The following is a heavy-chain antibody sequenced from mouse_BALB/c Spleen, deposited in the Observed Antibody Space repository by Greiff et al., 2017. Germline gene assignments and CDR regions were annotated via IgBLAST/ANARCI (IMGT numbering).Heavy chain of an antibody. D-gene: IGHD2-2*01. CDR1: GYTFTENN. J-gene: IGHJ3*01. Sequence: VQLQQSGPELVKPGASVKLSCKTSGYTFTENNMHWVKQSHGKSLEWIGGINPNNGDTSYNQKFKGKATLTVDKSSSTAYMELRSLTSEDSAVYYCARRGYYGYDAWFAYWGQGTLVTVSA. V-gene: IGHV1-26*01. CDR2: INPNNGDT. CDR3: ARRGYYGYDAWFAY.